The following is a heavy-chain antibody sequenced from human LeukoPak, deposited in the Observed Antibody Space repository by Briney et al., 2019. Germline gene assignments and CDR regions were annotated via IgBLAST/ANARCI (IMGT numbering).Heavy chain of an antibody. CDR3: ARVNYDFWSGYYSGCWFDP. J-gene: IGHJ5*02. Sequence: GGSLRLSCAASGFTFSSYWMSWVRQAPGKGLEWVANIKQDGSEKYYVVSVKGRFTISRDNAKNSLYLQMNSLRAEDTAVYYCARVNYDFWSGYYSGCWFDPWGQGTLVTVSS. CDR1: GFTFSSYW. V-gene: IGHV3-7*01. D-gene: IGHD3-3*01. CDR2: IKQDGSEK.